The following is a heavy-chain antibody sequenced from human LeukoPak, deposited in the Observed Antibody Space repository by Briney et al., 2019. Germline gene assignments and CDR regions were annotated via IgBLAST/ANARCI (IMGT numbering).Heavy chain of an antibody. Sequence: GASVKVSCKASGYTFTSYGITWVRQAPGQGLEWMGWISAYNGNTNYAQQLQGRVTMTTDTSTSTAYMELRSLRSDGTAVYYCARGGTVVPAATPFDYWGQGTLVTVSS. J-gene: IGHJ4*02. CDR2: ISAYNGNT. D-gene: IGHD2-2*01. CDR1: GYTFTSYG. CDR3: ARGGTVVPAATPFDY. V-gene: IGHV1-18*01.